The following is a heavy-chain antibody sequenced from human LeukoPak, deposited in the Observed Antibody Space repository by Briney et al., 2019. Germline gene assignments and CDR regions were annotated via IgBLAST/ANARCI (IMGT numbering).Heavy chain of an antibody. Sequence: GGSLRLSCAASGFTFNKYPMNWVRQAPGKGLEWVSVIYSGGSTYYADSVKGRFTISRDNSKNTLYLQMNSLRAEDTAVYYCAKGPVRDAFDIWGQGTMVTVSS. CDR2: IYSGGST. J-gene: IGHJ3*02. CDR3: AKGPVRDAFDI. V-gene: IGHV3-66*02. CDR1: GFTFNKYP. D-gene: IGHD1-1*01.